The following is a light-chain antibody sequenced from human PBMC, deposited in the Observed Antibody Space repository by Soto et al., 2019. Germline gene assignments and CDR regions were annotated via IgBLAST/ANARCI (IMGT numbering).Light chain of an antibody. CDR1: NIGSKI. Sequence: SYELTQPLSVSVALGQTARITCGGNNIGSKILHWYQQKPGQAPVAVIYRDKYRPSGIPERFSGSNSGNTATLTISRAQAGDEGDYYCQVWDTSTGIFGGGTKVTVL. V-gene: IGLV3-9*01. CDR2: RDK. CDR3: QVWDTSTGI. J-gene: IGLJ2*01.